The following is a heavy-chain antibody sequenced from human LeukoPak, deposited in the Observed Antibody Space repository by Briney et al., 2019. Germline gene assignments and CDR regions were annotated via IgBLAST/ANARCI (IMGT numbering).Heavy chain of an antibody. J-gene: IGHJ4*02. Sequence: KTSETLSLTCTVSGGSISSYYWSWIRQPPGKGLEWIGYIYYSGSTNYNPSLKSRVTISVDTSKNQFSLKLSSVTAADTAVYYCASTYYDILTGYYSEYFDYWGQGTLVTVSS. CDR1: GGSISSYY. D-gene: IGHD3-9*01. CDR2: IYYSGST. CDR3: ASTYYDILTGYYSEYFDY. V-gene: IGHV4-59*12.